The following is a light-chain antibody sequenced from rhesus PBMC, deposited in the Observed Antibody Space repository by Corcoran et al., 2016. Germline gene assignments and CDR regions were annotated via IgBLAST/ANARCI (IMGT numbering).Light chain of an antibody. CDR1: QGINKE. Sequence: DIQMTQSPSSLSASVGDRVTVTCRASQGINKELTWYQQKPGKAPTLLIFAASSLETGVSSRFRGSGFGTYCTLTINSLPPEDVATYCCLQDYSPPWTFGQGTKVEIK. J-gene: IGKJ1*01. CDR3: LQDYSPPWT. V-gene: IGKV1-94*01. CDR2: AAS.